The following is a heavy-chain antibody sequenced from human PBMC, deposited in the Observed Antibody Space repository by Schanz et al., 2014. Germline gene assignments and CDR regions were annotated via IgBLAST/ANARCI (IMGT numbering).Heavy chain of an antibody. CDR2: VSRSTPDI. Sequence: EVQLLESGGGLVQPGGSLRLSCAASGFAFSSYGMNWLRQAPGKGLEWVSYVSRSTPDIYYADSMKGRFTVSRDNAENALYLQMNSLRAEDTGLYFCARGGSGSHYRLDYWGQGTLVTVSS. V-gene: IGHV3-48*01. CDR3: ARGGSGSHYRLDY. J-gene: IGHJ4*02. CDR1: GFAFSSYG. D-gene: IGHD1-26*01.